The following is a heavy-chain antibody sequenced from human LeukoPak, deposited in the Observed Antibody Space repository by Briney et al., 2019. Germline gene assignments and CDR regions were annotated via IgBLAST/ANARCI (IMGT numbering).Heavy chain of an antibody. CDR1: GFTFSNAW. J-gene: IGHJ6*03. D-gene: IGHD2-2*02. CDR3: ARGGYCSATSCYTVYYYMDV. Sequence: PGGSLRLSCAASGFTFSNAWMSWVRQAPGKGLEWAANIKQDGSEKYYVDSVKGRFTISRDNAKNSLYLQMNSLRAEDTAVYYCARGGYCSATSCYTVYYYMDVWGKGTTVTVSS. V-gene: IGHV3-7*01. CDR2: IKQDGSEK.